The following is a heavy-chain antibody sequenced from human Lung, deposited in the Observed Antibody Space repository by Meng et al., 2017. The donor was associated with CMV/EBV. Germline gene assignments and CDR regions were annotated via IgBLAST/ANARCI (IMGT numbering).Heavy chain of an antibody. J-gene: IGHJ4*02. D-gene: IGHD2/OR15-2a*01. CDR1: GFTFNTYR. CDR2: IKPDGSDK. CDR3: VTYYYN. V-gene: IGHV3-7*01. Sequence: GGSLRLSCVASGFTFNTYRMTWVRQAPGKGLEWVAGIKPDGSDKYYVDSVKGRFTISRDNAKNSLYLQMDSLRAEDTAVYYCVTYYYNWAQGTLVTVSS.